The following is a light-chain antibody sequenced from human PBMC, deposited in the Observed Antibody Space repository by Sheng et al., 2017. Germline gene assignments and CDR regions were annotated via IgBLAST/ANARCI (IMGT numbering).Light chain of an antibody. CDR2: AAS. CDR1: QDISRW. Sequence: DIQMTQSPSSVSASVGDTVTLTCRASQDISRWLAWYQQRSGKAPELLIYAASNLQGGVPSRFSASGSGTDFSLTITGLQPEDFATYYCQQANSFPFTFGQGTRLDIK. J-gene: IGKJ5*01. V-gene: IGKV1-12*01. CDR3: QQANSFPFT.